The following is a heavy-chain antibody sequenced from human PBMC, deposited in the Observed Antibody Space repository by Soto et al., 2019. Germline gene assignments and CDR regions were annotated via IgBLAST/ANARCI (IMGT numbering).Heavy chain of an antibody. CDR2: IYYSGST. J-gene: IGHJ5*02. CDR3: ASELYCSGGSCHGGGFDP. D-gene: IGHD2-15*01. CDR1: GGSISSSSYY. V-gene: IGHV4-39*07. Sequence: PSETLCLTCTVSGGSISSSSYYWGWIRQPPGKGLEWIGSIYYSGSTYYDPSLKSRVTISVDTSKNQFSLKLSSVTAADTAVYYCASELYCSGGSCHGGGFDPWGQGTLVTVSS.